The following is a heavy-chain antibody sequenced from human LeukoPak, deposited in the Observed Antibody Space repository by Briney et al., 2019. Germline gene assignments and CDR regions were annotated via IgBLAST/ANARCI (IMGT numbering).Heavy chain of an antibody. CDR3: ARDPLDISRWTNAFDI. Sequence: GGSLRLSCAVSGFTFRTYWMSWVRQAPGKGLEWVATINQDGSEKYYVDSVKGRFTISRDNAKNSLYLQMNTLRAEDTAVYYCARDPLDISRWTNAFDIWGQGTTVIVS. CDR1: GFTFRTYW. CDR2: INQDGSEK. D-gene: IGHD5-12*01. V-gene: IGHV3-7*01. J-gene: IGHJ3*02.